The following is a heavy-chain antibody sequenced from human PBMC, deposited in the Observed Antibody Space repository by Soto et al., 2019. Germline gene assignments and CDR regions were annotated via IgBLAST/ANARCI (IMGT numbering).Heavy chain of an antibody. CDR2: ISAYNGNT. D-gene: IGHD5-12*01. Sequence: ASVKVSCKASGYTFTSYGISWVRQAPGQGLEWMGWISAYNGNTNYAQKLQGRVTMTTDTSTSTAYMELRSLRSDDTAVYYCARFKRPLLIVATFWAFDSWGQGTMVTVSS. CDR3: ARFKRPLLIVATFWAFDS. CDR1: GYTFTSYG. J-gene: IGHJ3*02. V-gene: IGHV1-18*01.